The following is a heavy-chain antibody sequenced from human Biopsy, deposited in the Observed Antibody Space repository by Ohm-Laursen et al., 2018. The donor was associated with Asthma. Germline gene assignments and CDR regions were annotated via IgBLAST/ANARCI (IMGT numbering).Heavy chain of an antibody. Sequence: TLSLTWTVSYGSITSGGYYWTWIRQHPGKGLEWIGFIYYSGSTYYNPSLKSRVSISIGTSKNQFSLKLSSVTAADTAVYYCARAQDYYDSRGYYRSFDYWGQGTLVTVSS. V-gene: IGHV4-31*02. CDR3: ARAQDYYDSRGYYRSFDY. J-gene: IGHJ4*02. CDR1: YGSITSGGYY. D-gene: IGHD3-22*01. CDR2: IYYSGST.